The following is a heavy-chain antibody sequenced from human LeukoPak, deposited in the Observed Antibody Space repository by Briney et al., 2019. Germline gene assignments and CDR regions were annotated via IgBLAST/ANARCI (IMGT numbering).Heavy chain of an antibody. J-gene: IGHJ4*02. D-gene: IGHD6-13*01. CDR2: INTDGSDI. CDR1: GFTFSGYW. Sequence: PGGSLGLSCAASGFTFSGYWMHWVRQAPGKGLVRVSRINTDGSDISYADSVRGRFTISRDNAKNTLYLQINSLTVEDTAVYYCARGESSPVYWGQGTLVTVSS. CDR3: ARGESSPVY. V-gene: IGHV3-74*01.